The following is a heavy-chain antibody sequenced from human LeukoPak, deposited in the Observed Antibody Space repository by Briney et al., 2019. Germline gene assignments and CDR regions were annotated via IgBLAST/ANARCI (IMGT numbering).Heavy chain of an antibody. V-gene: IGHV3-7*01. Sequence: GGSLRLSCAASGFIFSSHWMSWVRQAPGKGLEWVASIKQDESEKHYVDSVKGRFTISRDNDKNSLYLQMNSLRAEDTAVYYCARDKGTSYLSSFGYWGQGTLVTVSS. CDR2: IKQDESEK. CDR3: ARDKGTSYLSSFGY. CDR1: GFIFSSHW. J-gene: IGHJ4*02. D-gene: IGHD6-6*01.